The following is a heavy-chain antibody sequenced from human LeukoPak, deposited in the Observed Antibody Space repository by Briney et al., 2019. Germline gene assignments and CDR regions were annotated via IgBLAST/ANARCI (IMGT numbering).Heavy chain of an antibody. CDR2: IWYDGSNK. CDR1: GFTFSSYG. J-gene: IGHJ5*02. V-gene: IGHV3-33*01. Sequence: GGSLRLSCAASGFTFSSYGMHWVRQAPGKGLEWVAVIWYDGSNKYYADSVKGRFTISRDNSKNPLHLQMNSLRAEDTAVYYCAGYNWFDPWGQGTLVTVSS. CDR3: AGYNWFDP.